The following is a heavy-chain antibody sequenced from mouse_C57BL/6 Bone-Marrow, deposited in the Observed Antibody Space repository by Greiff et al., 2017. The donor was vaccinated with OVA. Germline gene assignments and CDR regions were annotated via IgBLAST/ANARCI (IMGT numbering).Heavy chain of an antibody. CDR1: GCTFTSYG. CDR3: ARSAYRYAMDY. D-gene: IGHD2-10*01. V-gene: IGHV1-81*01. Sequence: QVQLQQSGAELARPGASVKLSCKASGCTFTSYGISWVKQRTGQGLEWIGEIYPRSGNTYYNEKFKGKATLTVDTSSSTAYMQLSSLTSEDSAVYYCARSAYRYAMDYWGQGTSVTVSS. CDR2: IYPRSGNT. J-gene: IGHJ4*01.